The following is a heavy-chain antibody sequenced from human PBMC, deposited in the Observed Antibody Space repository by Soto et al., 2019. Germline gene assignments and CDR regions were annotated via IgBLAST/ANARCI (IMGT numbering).Heavy chain of an antibody. CDR3: ARRGYYAISAFDI. Sequence: TSETLSLTCTASGGSISSSSYYWGWIRQPPGKGLEWIGSIYYSGSTYYNPSLKSRVTISVDTSKNQFSLKLSSVTAADTAVYYCARRGYYAISAFDIWGQGTMVTVSS. D-gene: IGHD2-8*01. CDR2: IYYSGST. J-gene: IGHJ3*02. CDR1: GGSISSSSYY. V-gene: IGHV4-39*01.